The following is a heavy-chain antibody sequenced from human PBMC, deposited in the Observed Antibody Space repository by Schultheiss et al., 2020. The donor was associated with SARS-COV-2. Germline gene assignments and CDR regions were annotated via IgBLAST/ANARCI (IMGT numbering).Heavy chain of an antibody. D-gene: IGHD6-13*01. CDR1: TLTFSTYA. Sequence: GESLKISCSVSTLTFSTYAMSWVRQAPGKGLEWVSGVGISGRSPYYADSVRGRFIISRDNSRNTLYLQMNSLRAEDTAAYYCAVGRMSSTWYAGDYWGQGTLVTVSS. V-gene: IGHV3-23*01. CDR2: VGISGRSP. CDR3: AVGRMSSTWYAGDY. J-gene: IGHJ4*02.